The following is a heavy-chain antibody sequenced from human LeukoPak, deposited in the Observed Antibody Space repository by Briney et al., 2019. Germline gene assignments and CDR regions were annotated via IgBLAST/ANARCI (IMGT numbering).Heavy chain of an antibody. CDR3: ARDLGYSGYDSYFDY. V-gene: IGHV3-23*01. CDR1: GFTFSSYA. J-gene: IGHJ4*02. D-gene: IGHD5-12*01. CDR2: ISGSGGST. Sequence: GGSLRLSCAASGFTFSSYAMSWVRQAPGKGLEWVSAISGSGGSTYYADSVKGRFTISRDNSKNTLYLQMNSLRAEDTAVYYCARDLGYSGYDSYFDYWGQGTLVTVSS.